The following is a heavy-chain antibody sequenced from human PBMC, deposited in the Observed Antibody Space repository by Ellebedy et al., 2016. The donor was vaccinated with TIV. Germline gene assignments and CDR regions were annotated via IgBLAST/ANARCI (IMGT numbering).Heavy chain of an antibody. V-gene: IGHV4-61*01. Sequence: GSLRLXXTVSGGSVSSGSYYWSWIRQPPGKGLEWIGYIYYSGSTNYNPSLKSRVTISVDTSKNQFSLKLSSVTAADTAVYYCARALLDSSGYSPRRGLFNWGQGTMVTVSS. D-gene: IGHD3-22*01. J-gene: IGHJ3*01. CDR1: GGSVSSGSYY. CDR2: IYYSGST. CDR3: ARALLDSSGYSPRRGLFN.